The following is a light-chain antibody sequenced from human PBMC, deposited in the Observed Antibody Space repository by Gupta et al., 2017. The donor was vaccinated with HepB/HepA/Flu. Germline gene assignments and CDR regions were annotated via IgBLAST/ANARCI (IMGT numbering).Light chain of an antibody. Sequence: DIQMTQSPSSLSASVGDRATITCRASHTMSNYLNWYQQKPGKAPNLLIYGASSLQSGVPARFSGRGSGTDFTLTISSLQPEDAATYYCQQSYSTPQTFGQGTKVEIK. CDR3: QQSYSTPQT. V-gene: IGKV1-39*01. CDR2: GAS. CDR1: HTMSNY. J-gene: IGKJ1*01.